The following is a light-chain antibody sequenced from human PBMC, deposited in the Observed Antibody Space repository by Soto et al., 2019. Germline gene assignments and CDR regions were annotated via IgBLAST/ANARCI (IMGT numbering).Light chain of an antibody. V-gene: IGKV4-1*01. Sequence: DIVMTQSPDSLAVSLGERATINCKSSQSVLYSSNNKNYLAWYKQRPGQPPKLLIYWASTRESGVPDRFSGSGSGTDFTLTITSLQAEDVAVYYCQQYFNTPVTFGGGAKVEI. J-gene: IGKJ4*01. CDR1: QSVLYSSNNKNY. CDR2: WAS. CDR3: QQYFNTPVT.